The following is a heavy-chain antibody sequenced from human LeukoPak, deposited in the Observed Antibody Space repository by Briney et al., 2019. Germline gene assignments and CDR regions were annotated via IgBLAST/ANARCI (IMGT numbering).Heavy chain of an antibody. D-gene: IGHD2-15*01. Sequence: GGSLRLSCAASGFIVSSYSMHWVRQAPGKGLEFVSAISANGRNTYYASSVKGRFTISRDNSKNTLYLQMGSLRAEDLAVYYCATDAAYGYDRFDHWGQGTQVTVSS. CDR3: ATDAAYGYDRFDH. CDR2: ISANGRNT. V-gene: IGHV3-64*01. J-gene: IGHJ4*02. CDR1: GFIVSSYS.